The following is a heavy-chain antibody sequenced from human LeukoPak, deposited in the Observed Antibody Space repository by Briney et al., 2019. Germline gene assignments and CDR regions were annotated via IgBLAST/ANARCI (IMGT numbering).Heavy chain of an antibody. Sequence: GGSLRLSCVVSGFTFTSTPMNWVRQAQGRGIEWVSASGTGGDTYYPDSVKGRFTISRDNSKNTLYLQMTNLRVEDTAVYYCAKKTPGNYPYDYWGQGTLVAVSP. J-gene: IGHJ4*02. D-gene: IGHD3-22*01. CDR1: GFTFTSTP. V-gene: IGHV3-23*01. CDR3: AKKTPGNYPYDY. CDR2: SGTGGDT.